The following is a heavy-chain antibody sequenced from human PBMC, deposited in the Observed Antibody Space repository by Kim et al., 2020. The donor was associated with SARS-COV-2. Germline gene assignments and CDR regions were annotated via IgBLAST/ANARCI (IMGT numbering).Heavy chain of an antibody. Sequence: SETLSLTCTVSGGSISSSSYYWGWIRQPPGKGLEWIGSIYFSGSTYYNPSLKSRVTISVDTSKNQFSLKLSSVTAADTAVYYCAGGNYFFDYWGQGTLVTVSS. CDR3: AGGNYFFDY. CDR1: GGSISSSSYY. CDR2: IYFSGST. J-gene: IGHJ4*02. V-gene: IGHV4-39*01. D-gene: IGHD1-7*01.